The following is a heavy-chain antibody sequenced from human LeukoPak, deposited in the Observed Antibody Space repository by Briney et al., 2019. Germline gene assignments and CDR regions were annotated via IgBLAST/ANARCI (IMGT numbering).Heavy chain of an antibody. J-gene: IGHJ5*02. V-gene: IGHV3-11*05. CDR2: ISTTSSYT. D-gene: IGHD2-2*02. CDR1: GFTFSDYY. Sequence: GGSLRLSCAASGFTFSDYYMSWIRQAPGKGLEWVSYISTTSSYTDYADSVRGRFAISRDNANNLLYLQMNSLRPEDTAVYYCARDWYCSSSICYTDRNWFDPWGQGTLVTVSS. CDR3: ARDWYCSSSICYTDRNWFDP.